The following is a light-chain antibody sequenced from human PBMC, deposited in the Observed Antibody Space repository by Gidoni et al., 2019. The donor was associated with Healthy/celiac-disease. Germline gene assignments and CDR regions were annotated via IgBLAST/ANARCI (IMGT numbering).Light chain of an antibody. CDR1: QGISNY. J-gene: IGKJ1*01. V-gene: IGKV1-17*03. CDR2: AAS. Sequence: QMTQSPSAMSPSVGDRLTITRRASQGISNYLAWFQQKPEKVPTRLIYAASSLQRGVPSRFSGSGSRTEFTLTSSSLQPEDFATYYCLRHNSYPWTFGQXTKVEIK. CDR3: LRHNSYPWT.